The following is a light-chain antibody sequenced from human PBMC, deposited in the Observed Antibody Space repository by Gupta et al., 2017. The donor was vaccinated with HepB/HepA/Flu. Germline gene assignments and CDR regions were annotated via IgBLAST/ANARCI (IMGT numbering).Light chain of an antibody. Sequence: IVLTQSPGTLSLSLGERATLSCRASQSISNNYLAWYQQKPGQAPKVLIYGASSRATGIPDRFSGSGSGTDFTLTISRLEPEDFAVYYCQQYGSSPPYSFGQGTKLEIK. V-gene: IGKV3-20*01. CDR3: QQYGSSPPYS. CDR1: QSISNNY. CDR2: GAS. J-gene: IGKJ2*03.